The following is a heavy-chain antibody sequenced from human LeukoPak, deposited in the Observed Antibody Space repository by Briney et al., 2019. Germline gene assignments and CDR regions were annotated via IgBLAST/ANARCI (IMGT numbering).Heavy chain of an antibody. Sequence: ASVKVSCKASGGTFSSYAISWVRQAPGQGLEWMGRIIPILGIANYAQKFQGRVTMTRNTSISTAYMELSSLRSEDTAVYYCARITHYYDSSGYYSDYWGQGTLVTVSS. V-gene: IGHV1-69*04. D-gene: IGHD3-22*01. CDR1: GGTFSSYA. J-gene: IGHJ4*02. CDR2: IIPILGIA. CDR3: ARITHYYDSSGYYSDY.